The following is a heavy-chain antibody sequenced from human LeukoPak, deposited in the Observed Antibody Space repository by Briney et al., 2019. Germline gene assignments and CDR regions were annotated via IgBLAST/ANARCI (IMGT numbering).Heavy chain of an antibody. J-gene: IGHJ6*02. Sequence: ASVKVSCKASGYTFTSYGISWVRQAPGQGVEWMGWISAFNANTNYAQKFQGRVTMTTDTSTSTVYMDLRNLRSDDTAVYYCARDLDIVVVAAALRHYGLDVWGQGTTVTVSS. CDR1: GYTFTSYG. CDR3: ARDLDIVVVAAALRHYGLDV. D-gene: IGHD2-15*01. CDR2: ISAFNANT. V-gene: IGHV1-18*01.